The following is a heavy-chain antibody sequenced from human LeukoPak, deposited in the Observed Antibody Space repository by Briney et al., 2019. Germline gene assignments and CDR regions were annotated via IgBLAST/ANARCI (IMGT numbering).Heavy chain of an antibody. V-gene: IGHV1-58*02. D-gene: IGHD3-3*01. CDR2: IVVGSGNT. J-gene: IGHJ4*02. Sequence: GASVKVSCKASGFTFTSSAMQWVRQARGQRLEWIGWIVVGSGNTNYAQKSQERVTITRDMSTSTAYMELSSLRSEDTAVYYCAVVPSYYDFWSLDYWGQGTLVTVSS. CDR3: AVVPSYYDFWSLDY. CDR1: GFTFTSSA.